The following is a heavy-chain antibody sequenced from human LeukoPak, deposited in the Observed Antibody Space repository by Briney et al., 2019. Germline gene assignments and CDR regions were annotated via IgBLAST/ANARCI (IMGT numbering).Heavy chain of an antibody. Sequence: GGSLRLSCAASGFTFSYIAMSWVRQAPGRGFEWVSTISTTADITHYADSVRGRFTISGDNSKNTLYLQMNSLRADDTAVYYCVKSTRTGTWGDAFEIWGQGTMVTVSS. CDR2: ISTTADIT. CDR1: GFTFSYIA. CDR3: VKSTRTGTWGDAFEI. J-gene: IGHJ3*02. D-gene: IGHD3-16*01. V-gene: IGHV3-23*01.